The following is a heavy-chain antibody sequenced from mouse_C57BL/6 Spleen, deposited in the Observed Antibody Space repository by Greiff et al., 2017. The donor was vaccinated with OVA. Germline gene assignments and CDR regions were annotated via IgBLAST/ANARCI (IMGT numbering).Heavy chain of an antibody. D-gene: IGHD1-1*01. CDR2: INPNYGTT. Sequence: VQLQQPGPELVKPGASVKISCKASGYSFTDYNMNWVRQSNGKSLEWIGVINPNYGTTSYNQKFKGKATLTVDQSSSTAYMQLNSLTSEDSAVYYCARLTTVVAPNYFDYWGQGTTLTVSS. J-gene: IGHJ2*01. CDR1: GYSFTDYN. V-gene: IGHV1-39*01. CDR3: ARLTTVVAPNYFDY.